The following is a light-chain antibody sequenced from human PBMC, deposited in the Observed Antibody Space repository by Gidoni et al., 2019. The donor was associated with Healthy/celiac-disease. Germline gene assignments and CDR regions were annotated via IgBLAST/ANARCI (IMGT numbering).Light chain of an antibody. CDR2: DAS. CDR1: QSVSSY. Sequence: IVLTQSPATLSLSPGERATLSCRASQSVSSYLAWYQLKPGQAPRLLIYDASNRATGIPARFSGSGSGTDFTLTISSLEPEDFAVYYCQQRSNWPSFXQXTKLEIK. V-gene: IGKV3-11*01. CDR3: QQRSNWPS. J-gene: IGKJ2*03.